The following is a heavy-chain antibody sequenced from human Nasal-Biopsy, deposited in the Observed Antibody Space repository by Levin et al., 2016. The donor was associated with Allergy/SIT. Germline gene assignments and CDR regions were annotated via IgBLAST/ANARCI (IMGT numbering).Heavy chain of an antibody. CDR1: GFPIKNAW. CDR2: IKDKTDGGTT. CDR3: ARSCCSTTSCYLCYYYYGMDV. D-gene: IGHD2-2*01. V-gene: IGHV3-15*07. J-gene: IGHJ6*02. Sequence: GGSLRLSCEASGFPIKNAWMNWVRQAPGKGLEWVGLIKDKTDGGTTEYGAAVQGRFTISRDESTNTVYLQMDSLKIEDTGVYYCARSCCSTTSCYLCYYYYGMDVWGQGTTVTVSS.